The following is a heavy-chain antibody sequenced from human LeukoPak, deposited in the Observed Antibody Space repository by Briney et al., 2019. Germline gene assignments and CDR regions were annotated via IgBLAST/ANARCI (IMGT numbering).Heavy chain of an antibody. D-gene: IGHD3-10*01. CDR1: GFTFGDYG. CDR3: ARGSSGTYYITIDF. CDR2: ISWNGGSI. V-gene: IGHV3-20*04. Sequence: GGSLRLSRAASGFTFGDYGMSWVRQAPGKGLEWVSGISWNGGSIGYGDSVKGRFTISRDDAKNSLYLQMNSLRVEDTALYYCARGSSGTYYITIDFWGQGTLVTVSS. J-gene: IGHJ4*02.